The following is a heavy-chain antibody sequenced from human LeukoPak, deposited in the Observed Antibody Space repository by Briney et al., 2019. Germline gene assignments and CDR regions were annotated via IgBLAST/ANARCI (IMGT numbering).Heavy chain of an antibody. CDR3: ARCRDGYNFDY. CDR2: IYYSGST. Sequence: ETLSLTCTVSGGSISSYYWSWIRQPPGKGLEWIGYIYYSGSTNYNPSLKSRVTISVDTSKNQFSLKLSSVTAADTAVYYCARCRDGYNFDYWGQGTLVTVSS. D-gene: IGHD5-24*01. CDR1: GGSISSYY. V-gene: IGHV4-59*01. J-gene: IGHJ4*02.